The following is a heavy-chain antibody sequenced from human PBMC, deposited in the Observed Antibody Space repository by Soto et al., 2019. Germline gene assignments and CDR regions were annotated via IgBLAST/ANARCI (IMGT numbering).Heavy chain of an antibody. D-gene: IGHD6-19*01. V-gene: IGHV4-39*01. Sequence: QLQLQESGPGLVNPSETLSLTCTVSGDSIRTSSYYWGWIRQPPGKGLEGIGSIYNSGSTYYKPSLKRRLTISVDRSKNEFSLKLSSVTAADTAVYFCARHRRQWLAHIDLWCRSALVTVFS. CDR2: IYNSGST. CDR1: GDSIRTSSYY. CDR3: ARHRRQWLAHIDL. J-gene: IGHJ2*01.